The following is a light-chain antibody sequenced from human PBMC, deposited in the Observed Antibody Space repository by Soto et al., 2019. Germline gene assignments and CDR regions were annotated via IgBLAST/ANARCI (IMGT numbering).Light chain of an antibody. Sequence: EIVLTQSPGTLSLSPGERATLSHRASQSVSSSYLAWYQQKPGQAPRLLIYGASSRATGIPDRFSGSGSGTDFTLTISRLEPEDFAVYYCQQYGSPWTFGQGTKVEIK. CDR2: GAS. J-gene: IGKJ1*01. V-gene: IGKV3-20*01. CDR3: QQYGSPWT. CDR1: QSVSSSY.